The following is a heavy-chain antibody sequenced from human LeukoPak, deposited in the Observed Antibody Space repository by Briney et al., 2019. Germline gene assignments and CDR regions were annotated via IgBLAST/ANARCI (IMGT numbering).Heavy chain of an antibody. D-gene: IGHD3-22*01. Sequence: GGSLRLSCAASGFTFSSYGMHWVRQAPGKGLEWVAFIRYDGSNKYYADSVKGRFTISRDNSKNTLYLQMNSLRAEDTAVYYCAKDLGYYDGSGYYSVWDYWGQGTLVTVSS. CDR2: IRYDGSNK. CDR3: AKDLGYYDGSGYYSVWDY. V-gene: IGHV3-30*02. J-gene: IGHJ4*02. CDR1: GFTFSSYG.